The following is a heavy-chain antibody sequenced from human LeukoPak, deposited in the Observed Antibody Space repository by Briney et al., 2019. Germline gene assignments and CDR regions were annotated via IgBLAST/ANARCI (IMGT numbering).Heavy chain of an antibody. CDR2: INPSGGST. CDR3: ARGVFGELVKLMFQH. D-gene: IGHD3-10*02. J-gene: IGHJ1*01. Sequence: GASVKVSCKASGYTFTSYYIHWVRQAPGQGLEWMGIINPSGGSTSYPQKFQDRVTMTRDTSTSTVYMELSSLKSDDTAIYYCARGVFGELVKLMFQHWGQGTLVTVSS. V-gene: IGHV1-46*01. CDR1: GYTFTSYY.